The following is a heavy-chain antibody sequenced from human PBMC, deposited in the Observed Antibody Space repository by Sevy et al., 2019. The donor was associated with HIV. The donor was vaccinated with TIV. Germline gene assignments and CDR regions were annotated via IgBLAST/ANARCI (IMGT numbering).Heavy chain of an antibody. CDR1: GFTFSSYA. D-gene: IGHD4-17*01. J-gene: IGHJ4*02. CDR3: ARAPFYGDYAFDY. CDR2: ISYDGSNK. V-gene: IGHV3-30-3*01. Sequence: GGSLRLSCAASGFTFSSYAMHWVRQAPGKGLEWVAVISYDGSNKYYADSEKGRFTISRDNSKNTLYLQMNSLRAEDTAVYYCARAPFYGDYAFDYWGQGTLVTVSS.